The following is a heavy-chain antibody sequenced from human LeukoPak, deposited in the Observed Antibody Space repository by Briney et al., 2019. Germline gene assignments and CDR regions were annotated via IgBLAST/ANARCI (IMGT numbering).Heavy chain of an antibody. Sequence: SETLSLTCTVSGGSISSYYWSWIRQPPGKGLEGIGYIYYSGSTNYNPSLKSRVTISVDTSKNQFSLKLSSVTAADTAVYYCAPPVAHPGTGIAPDYWGQGTLVTVSS. CDR3: APPVAHPGTGIAPDY. CDR1: GGSISSYY. V-gene: IGHV4-59*12. D-gene: IGHD7-27*01. J-gene: IGHJ4*02. CDR2: IYYSGST.